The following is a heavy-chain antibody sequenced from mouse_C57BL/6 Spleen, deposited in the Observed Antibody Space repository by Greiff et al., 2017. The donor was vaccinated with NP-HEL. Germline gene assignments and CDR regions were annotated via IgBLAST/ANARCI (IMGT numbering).Heavy chain of an antibody. CDR1: GYAFSSSW. CDR3: ARFLDAMDY. CDR2: IYPGDGDT. V-gene: IGHV1-82*01. Sequence: VKLVESGPELVKPGASVKLSCKASGYAFSSSWMNWVKQRPGKGLEWIGRIYPGDGDTNYNGKFKGKATLTADKSSSTAYMQLSSLTSEDSAVYFCARFLDAMDYWGQGTSVTVSS. J-gene: IGHJ4*01.